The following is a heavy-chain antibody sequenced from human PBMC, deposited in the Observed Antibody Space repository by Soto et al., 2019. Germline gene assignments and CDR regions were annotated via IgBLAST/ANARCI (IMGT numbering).Heavy chain of an antibody. Sequence: PSETLSLTCTVSGGSISSGDYYWSWIRQPPGKGLEWIGYIYYSGSTYYNPSLKSRVTISVDTSKNQFSLKLSSVTAADTAVYYCARDIVLVPAAGIRSYYYGMDVWGQGTTVTVSS. J-gene: IGHJ6*02. V-gene: IGHV4-30-4*01. CDR3: ARDIVLVPAAGIRSYYYGMDV. CDR2: IYYSGST. D-gene: IGHD2-2*01. CDR1: GGSISSGDYY.